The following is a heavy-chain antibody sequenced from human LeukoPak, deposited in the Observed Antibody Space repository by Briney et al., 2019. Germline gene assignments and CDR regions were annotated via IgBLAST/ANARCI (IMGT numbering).Heavy chain of an antibody. D-gene: IGHD2/OR15-2a*01. Sequence: NPSETLSLTCTVSGVSISSSSHYWAWIRQPPGKGLEWIGNIYYSGSTFYNPSLKSRVSMSVDKSKNQFSLNLGSVTAADTAVYYCAREGPLTTLSRFDPWGQGTLVTVSS. CDR3: AREGPLTTLSRFDP. J-gene: IGHJ5*02. CDR2: IYYSGST. V-gene: IGHV4-39*02. CDR1: GVSISSSSHY.